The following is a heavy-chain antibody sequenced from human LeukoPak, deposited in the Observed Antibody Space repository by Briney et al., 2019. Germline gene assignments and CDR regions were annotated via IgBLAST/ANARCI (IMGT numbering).Heavy chain of an antibody. CDR2: ISSNGGRT. V-gene: IGHV3-64*01. CDR3: ARMGMTSGTGCDG. J-gene: IGHJ4*02. D-gene: IGHD6-19*01. CDR1: GFTLSRHS. Sequence: GGSLRLSCAASGFTLSRHSMHWVRQAPGKGLEFVSAISSNGGRTYYANSVKGRFTISRDSYKNTVYLQMGSLRAEDMALYYCARMGMTSGTGCDGWGQGTLVTVSS.